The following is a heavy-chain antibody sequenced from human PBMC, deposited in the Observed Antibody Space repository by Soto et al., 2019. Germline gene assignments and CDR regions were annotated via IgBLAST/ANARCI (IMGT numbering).Heavy chain of an antibody. Sequence: QLQLQESGPGLVKPSETLSLTCTVSGGSISSSTYYWGWIRQPPGKELQWIGSVSSGGTYYNASLKSRVTISVDTSKSQFSLTLSSVTAADTAVYYCAGSTSCSGHCYYPTWGQGTLVTVSS. CDR1: GGSISSSTYY. CDR3: AGSTSCSGHCYYPT. D-gene: IGHD2-21*02. V-gene: IGHV4-39*01. CDR2: VSSGGT. J-gene: IGHJ4*02.